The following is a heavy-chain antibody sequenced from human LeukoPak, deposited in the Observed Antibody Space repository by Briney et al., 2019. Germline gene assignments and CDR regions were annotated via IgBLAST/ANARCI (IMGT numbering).Heavy chain of an antibody. CDR3: ARETASGLNVG. D-gene: IGHD3-3*01. CDR1: GGSISSGSYY. V-gene: IGHV4-61*02. J-gene: IGHJ4*02. Sequence: SETLSLTCTVSGGSISSGSYYWSWIRQPAGKGLEWIGRIYTSGSTNYNPSLKSRVTISVDTSKNQFSLKLSSVTAADTAVYYCARETASGLNVGWGQGTLVTVSS. CDR2: IYTSGST.